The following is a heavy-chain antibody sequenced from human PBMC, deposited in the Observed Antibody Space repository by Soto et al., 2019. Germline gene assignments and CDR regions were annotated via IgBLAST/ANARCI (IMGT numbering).Heavy chain of an antibody. CDR3: ARSIVTPSAMFDH. CDR2: IYRTGHT. J-gene: IGHJ5*02. CDR1: GGSVNRCGYS. D-gene: IGHD2-2*01. V-gene: IGHV4-30-2*01. Sequence: SEPLCLTYAVSGGSVNRCGYSWGWIRQTPGKGLEWLAYIYRTGHTIYNPSLNSRATISLDEPNNQFSLHLTSVTAADTAVYYCARSIVTPSAMFDHWGQGLLVTVSS.